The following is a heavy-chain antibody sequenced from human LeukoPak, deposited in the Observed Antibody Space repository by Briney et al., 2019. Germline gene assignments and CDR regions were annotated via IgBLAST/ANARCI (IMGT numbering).Heavy chain of an antibody. D-gene: IGHD3-22*01. CDR1: GFTFSSYW. CDR3: ARDYYYDSSGIPHY. V-gene: IGHV3-7*01. CDR2: IKQDGSEK. J-gene: IGHJ4*02. Sequence: GGSLRLSCAASGFTFSSYWMSWVRQAPGKGLEWVANIKQDGSEKYYVDSVKGRFTISRDNAENSLYLQMNSLRAEDTAVYYCARDYYYDSSGIPHYWGQGTLVTVSS.